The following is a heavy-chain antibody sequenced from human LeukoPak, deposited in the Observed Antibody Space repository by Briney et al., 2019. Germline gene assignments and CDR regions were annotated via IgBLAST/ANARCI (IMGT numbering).Heavy chain of an antibody. CDR3: ASPLGHPSRRYWYFDL. J-gene: IGHJ2*01. V-gene: IGHV3-21*01. CDR1: GFTFSSYS. CDR2: ISSSSSYI. Sequence: GGSLRLSCAASGFTFSSYSMNWVRQAPGKGLEWVSSISSSSSYIYYADSVKGRFTISRDNAKNSLYLQMNSLRAEDTAVYYCASPLGHPSRRYWYFDLWGRGTLVTVSS. D-gene: IGHD3-10*01.